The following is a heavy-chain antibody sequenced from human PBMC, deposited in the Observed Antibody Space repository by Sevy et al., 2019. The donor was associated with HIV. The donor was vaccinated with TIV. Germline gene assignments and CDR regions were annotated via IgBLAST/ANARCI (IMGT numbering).Heavy chain of an antibody. CDR1: GFSITSYW. CDR3: VKDFGEPTDY. CDR2: MNEDGSVT. J-gene: IGHJ4*02. V-gene: IGHV3-74*01. Sequence: GGSLRLSCAGSGFSITSYWMHWVRQAPGKGLVWVSRMNEDGSVTNHADSVRGRFTISRDIAKNTLYLQMNSLSVDDTAVYYCVKDFGEPTDYWGQGNVVTVSS. D-gene: IGHD3-16*01.